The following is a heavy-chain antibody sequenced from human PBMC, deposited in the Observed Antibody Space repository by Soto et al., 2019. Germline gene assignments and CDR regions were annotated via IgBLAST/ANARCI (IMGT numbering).Heavy chain of an antibody. CDR3: AAQQVEMATTHFDY. J-gene: IGHJ4*02. V-gene: IGHV1-2*02. Sequence: ASVKVSCKASGYTFTGYYIHWVRQAPGQGLEWMGWINPSSGDTKYVQKFQGRVTMTRDTSISTAYMDLSRLRSDDTAVYYCAAQQVEMATTHFDYWGQGTLVTVSS. CDR1: GYTFTGYY. CDR2: INPSSGDT. D-gene: IGHD1-1*01.